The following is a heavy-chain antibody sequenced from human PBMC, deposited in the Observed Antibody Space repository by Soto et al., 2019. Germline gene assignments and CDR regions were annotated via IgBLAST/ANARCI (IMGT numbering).Heavy chain of an antibody. CDR1: GYSFTSYW. Sequence: GESLKISCKGSGYSFTSYWISWVRQMPGKGLEWMGRIDPSDSYTNYSPSFQGHVTISADKSISTAYLQWSSLKASDTAMYYCARQNPLYGSGSYYYYYGMDVWGQGTTVTVSS. CDR2: IDPSDSYT. V-gene: IGHV5-10-1*01. D-gene: IGHD3-10*01. J-gene: IGHJ6*02. CDR3: ARQNPLYGSGSYYYYYGMDV.